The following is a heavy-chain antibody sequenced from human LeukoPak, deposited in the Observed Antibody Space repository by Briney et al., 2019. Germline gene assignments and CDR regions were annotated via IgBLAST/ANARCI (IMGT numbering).Heavy chain of an antibody. D-gene: IGHD6-13*01. CDR1: GGSFSGYY. J-gene: IGHJ4*02. Sequence: PSETLSLTCAVYGGSFSGYYWSWIRQPPGKGLEWIGEINHSGSTNYNPSLKSRVTISVDTSKNQFSLKLSSVTAADTAVYYCARGQQLVGFGYWGQGTLVTVSS. CDR3: ARGQQLVGFGY. V-gene: IGHV4-34*01. CDR2: INHSGST.